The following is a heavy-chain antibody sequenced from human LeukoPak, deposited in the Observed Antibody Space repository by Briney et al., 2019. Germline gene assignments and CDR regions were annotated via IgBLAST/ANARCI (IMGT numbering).Heavy chain of an antibody. CDR2: ISGSGGST. Sequence: GGSLRLSCAASGFTFSRYAMSWVRQAPGKGLEWVSAISGSGGSTNYADSVKGRVTISRDNSKNTLYLQMNSLRAEDTAVYDCAKVANRGWGDAFDIWGQGTMVTVSS. D-gene: IGHD3-10*01. CDR3: AKVANRGWGDAFDI. V-gene: IGHV3-23*01. J-gene: IGHJ3*02. CDR1: GFTFSRYA.